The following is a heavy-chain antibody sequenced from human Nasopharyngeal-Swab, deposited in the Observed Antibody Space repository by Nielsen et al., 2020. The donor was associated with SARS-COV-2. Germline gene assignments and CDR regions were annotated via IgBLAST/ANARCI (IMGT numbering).Heavy chain of an antibody. CDR2: IYYSGST. CDR1: GGSISSYY. J-gene: IGHJ4*02. Sequence: SETLSLTCTVSGGSISSYYWSWIRQPPGKGLEWIGYIYYSGSTYYNPSLKSRVTISVDTSKSQFSLKLRSVTAADTAVYYCARAGVDTSTGSSGGCFDYWGQGALVTVSS. V-gene: IGHV4-59*08. D-gene: IGHD3-9*01. CDR3: ARAGVDTSTGSSGGCFDY.